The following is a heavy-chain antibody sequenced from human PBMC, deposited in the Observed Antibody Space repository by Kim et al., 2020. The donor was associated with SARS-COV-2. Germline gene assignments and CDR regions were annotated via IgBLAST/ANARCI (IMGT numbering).Heavy chain of an antibody. J-gene: IGHJ3*02. CDR1: GFTFSDSA. V-gene: IGHV3-73*01. Sequence: GGSLRLSCAASGFTFSDSAIHWVRQASGKGLEWVGRIRSKANTYATAYAASVKGRITISRDDSKHTAYLQMNSLKTEDTAVYFCTRVPGTPLAFWDAFDIWGQGTMVTVSS. CDR2: IRSKANTYAT. CDR3: TRVPGTPLAFWDAFDI. D-gene: IGHD1-1*01.